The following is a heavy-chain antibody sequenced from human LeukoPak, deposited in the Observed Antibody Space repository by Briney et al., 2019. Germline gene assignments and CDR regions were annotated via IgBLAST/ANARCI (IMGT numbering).Heavy chain of an antibody. Sequence: PGGSLRLSCAASGFTFSSSAMNWVRQAPGKGLEWVSAISGSGGSTYYADSVKGRFTISRDNSKNTLFLQMNRLRAEDTAVYYCAKDSSGYFDLWGRGTLVTVSS. V-gene: IGHV3-23*01. CDR3: AKDSSGYFDL. J-gene: IGHJ2*01. CDR2: ISGSGGST. CDR1: GFTFSSSA.